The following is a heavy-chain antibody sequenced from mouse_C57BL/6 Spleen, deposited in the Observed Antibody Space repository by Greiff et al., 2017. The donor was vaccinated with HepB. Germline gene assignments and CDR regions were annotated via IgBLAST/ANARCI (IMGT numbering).Heavy chain of an antibody. V-gene: IGHV14-1*01. J-gene: IGHJ3*01. Sequence: EVQLQQSGAELVRPGASVKLSCTASGFNIKDYYMHWVKQRPEQGLEWIGRIDPEDGDTEYAPKFQGKATMTADKSSNTAYLQLSSLTSEATAVYYCTTDSNYRFAYWGQGTLVTVSA. CDR2: IDPEDGDT. CDR3: TTDSNYRFAY. D-gene: IGHD2-5*01. CDR1: GFNIKDYY.